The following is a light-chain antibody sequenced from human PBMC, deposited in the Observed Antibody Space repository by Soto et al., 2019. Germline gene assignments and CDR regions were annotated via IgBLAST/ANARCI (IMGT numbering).Light chain of an antibody. CDR3: QQRSTWPLFT. Sequence: VLTQSPATLFLSPGERATLSCRASQTVSRYLAWYQQKPGQAPRLLIYYASNRATGIPARFSGSGSGTDYTLTISSLEPEDFAVYYCQQRSTWPLFTFGRGTKVDI. CDR2: YAS. J-gene: IGKJ4*01. CDR1: QTVSRY. V-gene: IGKV3-11*01.